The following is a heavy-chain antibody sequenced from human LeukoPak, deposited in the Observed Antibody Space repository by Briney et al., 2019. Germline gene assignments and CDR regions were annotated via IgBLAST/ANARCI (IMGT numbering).Heavy chain of an antibody. J-gene: IGHJ4*02. D-gene: IGHD1-1*01. CDR2: IKFDESQS. CDR3: TRVTTNGYFDY. Sequence: PGGSLRFSGAASGLIFRSFWMGWVRQAPGKGLEWVASIKFDESQSPHVDSVKGRFTISRDNAKNSLYLQMNSLRAEDTAVYFCTRVTTNGYFDYWGQGTLVTVSS. CDR1: GLIFRSFW. V-gene: IGHV3-7*04.